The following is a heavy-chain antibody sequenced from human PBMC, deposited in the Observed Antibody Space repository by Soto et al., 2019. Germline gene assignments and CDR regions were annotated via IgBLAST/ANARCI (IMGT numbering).Heavy chain of an antibody. J-gene: IGHJ6*02. CDR3: ARESSSPNYYYYGMDV. CDR2: IIPNDGGT. Sequence: QVQLVQSGAEVKKPGASVKISCKASGYSFTDHYIHWIRQAPGQGLEWMGWIIPNDGGTKYAQKFQDRINMTRDTSITTAYMDLSRLRSEDTAVYYCARESSSPNYYYYGMDVWGQGTTVTVSS. V-gene: IGHV1-2*02. D-gene: IGHD6-6*01. CDR1: GYSFTDHY.